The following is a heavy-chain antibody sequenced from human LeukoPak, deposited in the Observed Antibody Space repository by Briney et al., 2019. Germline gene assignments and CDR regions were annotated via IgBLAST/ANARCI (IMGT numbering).Heavy chain of an antibody. D-gene: IGHD3-10*01. J-gene: IGHJ3*02. V-gene: IGHV4-59*01. CDR3: ARLVGGAFDI. Sequence: SETLSLTCTVSGGSINNSYWTWIRQPPGKGLEWIGHIYYSGSTNYSPSLKSRVTISVDTPKNQFSLKLSSVTAADTAVYYCARLVGGAFDIWGQGTMVTVSS. CDR1: GGSINNSY. CDR2: IYYSGST.